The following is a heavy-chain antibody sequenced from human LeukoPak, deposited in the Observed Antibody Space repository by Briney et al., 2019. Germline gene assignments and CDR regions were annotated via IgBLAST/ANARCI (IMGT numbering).Heavy chain of an antibody. CDR1: GGTFSSYA. D-gene: IGHD4-17*01. Sequence: ASVKVSCKASGGTFSSYAISWVRQAPGQGLEWMGGIIPIFGTANYAQKFQGRVTITTDESTSTAYMELSSLRSEDTAVYYCAGGSATVTTDYYMDVWGKGTTVTVSS. V-gene: IGHV1-69*05. J-gene: IGHJ6*03. CDR2: IIPIFGTA. CDR3: AGGSATVTTDYYMDV.